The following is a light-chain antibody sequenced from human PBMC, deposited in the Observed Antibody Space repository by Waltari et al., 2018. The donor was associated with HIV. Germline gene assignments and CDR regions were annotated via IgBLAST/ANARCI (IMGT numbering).Light chain of an antibody. V-gene: IGKV3-15*01. CDR3: QQYSNWLLT. CDR2: DAA. Sequence: EIMMTQSPATLSVSPGERVTLSCRASQSVNNNLAWYQQKPGQAPRRLIYDAASRATGIPASFSGSGSGTEFTLTISSLQSEDFAVYFCQQYSNWLLTFGPGTKVDI. J-gene: IGKJ3*01. CDR1: QSVNNN.